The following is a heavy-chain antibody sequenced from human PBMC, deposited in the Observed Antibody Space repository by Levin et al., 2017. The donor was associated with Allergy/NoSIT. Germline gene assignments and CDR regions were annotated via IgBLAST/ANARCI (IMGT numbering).Heavy chain of an antibody. CDR2: ISSSSSTI. J-gene: IGHJ4*02. CDR1: GFTFSSYS. Sequence: SCAASGFTFSSYSMNWVRQAPGKGLEWVSYISSSSSTIYYADSVKGRFTISRDNAKNSLYLQMNSLRAEDTAVYYCARCDHGWYGVRTFDYWGQGTLVTVSS. D-gene: IGHD6-19*01. CDR3: ARCDHGWYGVRTFDY. V-gene: IGHV3-48*01.